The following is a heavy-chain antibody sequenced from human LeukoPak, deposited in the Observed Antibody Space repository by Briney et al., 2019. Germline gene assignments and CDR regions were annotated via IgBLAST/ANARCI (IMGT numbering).Heavy chain of an antibody. CDR3: AREYCSGGTCSPNDPFDS. CDR2: INHSGST. J-gene: IGHJ5*01. D-gene: IGHD2-15*01. V-gene: IGHV4-34*01. CDR1: GGSFSGYY. Sequence: SETLSLTCAVYGGSFSGYYWSWIRQPPGKGLEWIGEINHSGSTNYNPSLKSRVTISVDTSKNQVSLQVNSVTPEDTAVYYCAREYCSGGTCSPNDPFDSXGQGTLVTVSS.